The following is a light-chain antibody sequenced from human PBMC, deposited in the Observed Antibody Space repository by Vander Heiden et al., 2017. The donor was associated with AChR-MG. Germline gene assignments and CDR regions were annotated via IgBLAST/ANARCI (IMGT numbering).Light chain of an antibody. CDR2: DAS. CDR3: QHRSNWPHT. J-gene: IGKJ5*01. CDR1: QSVSSY. Sequence: DIVLTQSPATLSLSPGQRPTLSCRASQSVSSYLAWYQQKPGQAPRLLIYDASNRATGIPARFSGSGYGTDFTLTIISLEPEDFAVYYCQHRSNWPHTFGQRTRLEIK. V-gene: IGKV3-11*01.